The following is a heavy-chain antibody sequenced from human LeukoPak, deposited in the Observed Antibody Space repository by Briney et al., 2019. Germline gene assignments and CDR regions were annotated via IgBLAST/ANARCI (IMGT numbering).Heavy chain of an antibody. CDR3: ARRAPSHDFDD. Sequence: GGSLRLSCAASGFTFDDYAMHWVRQAPGKGLEWVSGISWNSGSIGYADSVKGRFTISRDNAKNSLYLQMNSLRAEDTALYYCARRAPSHDFDDWGQGTWSPSPQ. CDR1: GFTFDDYA. V-gene: IGHV3-9*01. J-gene: IGHJ4*02. CDR2: ISWNSGSI.